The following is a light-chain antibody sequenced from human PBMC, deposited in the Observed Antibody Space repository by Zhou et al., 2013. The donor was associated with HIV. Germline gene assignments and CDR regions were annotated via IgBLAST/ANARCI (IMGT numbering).Light chain of an antibody. V-gene: IGKV3-20*01. J-gene: IGKJ1*01. CDR3: QQCANSPRT. Sequence: EIVMTQSPATLSVSPGERATLSCRASQNIRNNFAWYQHKPGQAPRLLIYGASNRVTGVPDRFSGSGSGIDFTLTISRLEPEDFAVYYCQQCANSPRTFGQGTKVEIK. CDR1: QNIRNN. CDR2: GAS.